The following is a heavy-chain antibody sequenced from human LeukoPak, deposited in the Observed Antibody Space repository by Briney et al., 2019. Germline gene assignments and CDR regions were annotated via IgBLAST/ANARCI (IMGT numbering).Heavy chain of an antibody. CDR2: TYYRSKWSF. V-gene: IGHV6-1*01. Sequence: SQTLSLTCAISGDSIFTNNVAWNWIRQSPSRGLEWLGGTYYRSKWSFDYAVSVKSRITINADTSKNQFSLQLSSVTPEDTAVYYCARGKYTSFDSWGQGTLVTVSS. D-gene: IGHD6-6*01. J-gene: IGHJ4*02. CDR3: ARGKYTSFDS. CDR1: GDSIFTNNVA.